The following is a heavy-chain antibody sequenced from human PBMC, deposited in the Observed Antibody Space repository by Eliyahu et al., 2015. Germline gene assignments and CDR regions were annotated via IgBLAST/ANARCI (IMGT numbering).Heavy chain of an antibody. CDR2: INPNSGGT. J-gene: IGHJ4*02. V-gene: IGHV1-2*02. CDR1: GYTFTGXY. CDR3: ARIMITFGGALEPPFDY. D-gene: IGHD3-16*01. Sequence: QVQLVQSGAEVKKPGASVXVSXXASGYTFTGXYMHWVRQAPGQGLEWMGWINPNSGGTNYAQKFQGRVTMTRDTSISTAYMELSRLRSDDTAVYYCARIMITFGGALEPPFDYWGQGTLVTVSS.